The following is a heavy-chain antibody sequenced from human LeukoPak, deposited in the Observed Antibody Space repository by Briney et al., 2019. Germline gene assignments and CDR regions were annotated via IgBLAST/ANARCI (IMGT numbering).Heavy chain of an antibody. V-gene: IGHV3-7*01. CDR1: GFTFSSYW. Sequence: GGSLRLSCAASGFTFSSYWMSWVRRAPGEGLEWVAKIKQDGSGEYYVDSVKGRFTISRDNAKNSVYLRMSSLRAEDTALYFCARGRYTTGWYPDYFDFWGQGTLVTVSS. J-gene: IGHJ4*02. CDR3: ARGRYTTGWYPDYFDF. D-gene: IGHD6-19*01. CDR2: IKQDGSGE.